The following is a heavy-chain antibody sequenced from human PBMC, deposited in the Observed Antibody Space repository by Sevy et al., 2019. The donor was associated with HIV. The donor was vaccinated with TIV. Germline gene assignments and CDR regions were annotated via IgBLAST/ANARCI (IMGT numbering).Heavy chain of an antibody. D-gene: IGHD4-17*01. CDR2: IWFDGSNT. J-gene: IGHJ4*02. CDR1: GFTFSTYG. CDR3: ARDLEFYDYGDYGPAFMPDY. V-gene: IGHV3-33*01. Sequence: GGSLRLSCAASGFTFSTYGMHWVRQAPGKGLEWVAVIWFDGSNTYYADSVKGRFTISRDIAKNTLHLEMNSLRAEDTAVYYCARDLEFYDYGDYGPAFMPDYWGQGTLVTVSS.